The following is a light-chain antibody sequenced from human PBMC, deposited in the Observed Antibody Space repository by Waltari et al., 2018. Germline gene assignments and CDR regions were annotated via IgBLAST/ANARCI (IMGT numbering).Light chain of an antibody. J-gene: IGLJ2*01. CDR2: GKN. CDR3: CSRDTTGYHVV. V-gene: IGLV3-19*01. Sequence: SSELTQDPAVSVALGQTVRTTCQGDTPRTYFASWYQKKPGQAPVLVIFGKNGRPSGISDRFSASNSEDTASLTITGSQAEDEADYFCCSRDTTGYHVVFGGGTKLTVL. CDR1: TPRTYF.